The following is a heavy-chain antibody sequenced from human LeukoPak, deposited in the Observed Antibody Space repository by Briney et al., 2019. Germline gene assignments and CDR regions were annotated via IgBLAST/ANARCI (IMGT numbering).Heavy chain of an antibody. V-gene: IGHV1-2*02. J-gene: IGHJ6*02. CDR3: ARDRVPFYSSTFKDYYLHYGLDV. CDR1: GYTFTGHY. CDR2: INPNNGGT. D-gene: IGHD6-13*01. Sequence: GASVKVSCKASGYTFTGHYLHWVRQAPGQGLEWMGWINPNNGGTSYAQKFQGRVSVTRDTSITTAYMEVSRLRSDDTALYYCARDRVPFYSSTFKDYYLHYGLDVWGQGTTVTVSS.